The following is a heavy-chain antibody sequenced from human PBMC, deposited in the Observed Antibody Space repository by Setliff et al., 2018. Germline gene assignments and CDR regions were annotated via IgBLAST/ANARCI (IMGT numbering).Heavy chain of an antibody. Sequence: SVKVSCKASGGTFNNYGVTWVRQAPGQGLEWMGGTIPFFGTTNYAQKFQGRVTITTDESTSTAYMELSSLRSEDTAVYYCAREGVDARSSTDYRYYMDVWGKGTTVTVSS. D-gene: IGHD2-8*01. J-gene: IGHJ6*03. CDR2: TIPFFGTT. CDR3: AREGVDARSSTDYRYYMDV. CDR1: GGTFNNYG. V-gene: IGHV1-69*05.